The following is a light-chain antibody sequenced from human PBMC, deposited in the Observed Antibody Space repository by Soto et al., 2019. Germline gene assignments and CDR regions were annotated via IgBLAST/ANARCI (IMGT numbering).Light chain of an antibody. J-gene: IGKJ2*01. CDR3: QQSYRPPYT. CDR1: QGISTY. CDR2: DAS. V-gene: IGKV1-39*01. Sequence: DIQMTQSPSSLSASVGDRVTITCRASQGISTYLVWYQQRQGRAPKLIIYDASSLVSGVPSRFSGSGSGTAFTLTISSLQPEDFATYDCQQSYRPPYTFGQGTKLDTK.